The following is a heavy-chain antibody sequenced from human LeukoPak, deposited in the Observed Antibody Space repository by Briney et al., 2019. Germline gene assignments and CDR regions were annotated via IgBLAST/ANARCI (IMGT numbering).Heavy chain of an antibody. D-gene: IGHD1-26*01. Sequence: SETLSLTCTVSDDSMNNYYWSWIRQPPGKGLEWVGYIFHTGGANYNPSLKSRVTISVDTSKNQFSLKLSSVTAADTAAYYCARQPSLVGAYKLSWFDPWGQGTLVTVSS. V-gene: IGHV4-59*08. J-gene: IGHJ5*02. CDR3: ARQPSLVGAYKLSWFDP. CDR2: IFHTGGA. CDR1: DDSMNNYY.